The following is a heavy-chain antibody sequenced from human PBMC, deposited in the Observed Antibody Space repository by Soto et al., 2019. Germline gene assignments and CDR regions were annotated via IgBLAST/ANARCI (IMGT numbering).Heavy chain of an antibody. CDR2: IYYSGST. CDR3: ARDRRSYNSFDP. Sequence: SETLSLTCTVSGGSISSYYWSWIRQPPGKGLEWIGYIYYSGSTNYNPSLKSRVTISVDTSKNQFSLKLSSVTAADTAVYYCARDRRSYNSFDPWGQGTLVTLST. V-gene: IGHV4-59*01. CDR1: GGSISSYY. J-gene: IGHJ5*02.